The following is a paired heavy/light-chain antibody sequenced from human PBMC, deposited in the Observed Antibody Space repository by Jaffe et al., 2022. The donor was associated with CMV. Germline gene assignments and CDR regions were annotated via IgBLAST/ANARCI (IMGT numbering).Light chain of an antibody. CDR1: QSVASRF. CDR2: GAS. Sequence: EIVLTQSPGTLSLSPGERATLSCRASQSVASRFVAWYQQKPGQAPRLLIYGASTTATGIPDRFSGSGSGTDFTLTISRLEPEDVAVYYCQQYGSSPLTFGPGTTVDIK. V-gene: IGKV3-20*01. J-gene: IGKJ3*01. CDR3: QQYGSSPLT.
Heavy chain of an antibody. Sequence: EVQMVESGGGLVKPGGSLRLSCAVSGFTSSNAYMSWVRQAPGKGLEWVGRIKSKADGGTTEYAAPMQGRFTISRDDSKNTLYLQIDSLKTEDTAVYYCTALPNWGQGTLVTVSS. J-gene: IGHJ4*02. CDR3: TALPN. CDR1: GFTSSNAY. D-gene: IGHD1-26*01. CDR2: IKSKADGGTT. V-gene: IGHV3-15*01.